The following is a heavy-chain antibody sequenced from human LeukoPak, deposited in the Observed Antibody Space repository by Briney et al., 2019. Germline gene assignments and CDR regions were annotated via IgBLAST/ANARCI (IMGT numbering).Heavy chain of an antibody. D-gene: IGHD5-12*01. J-gene: IGHJ4*02. Sequence: GESLQISCKGSGYSFTSYWIGWVRQMPGKGLEWMGIIYPGDSDTRYSPSFQGQVTISADKSISTAYLQWSSLKASDTAMYYCASHKGSGYGGYDFDYWGQGTLVTVSS. V-gene: IGHV5-51*01. CDR2: IYPGDSDT. CDR3: ASHKGSGYGGYDFDY. CDR1: GYSFTSYW.